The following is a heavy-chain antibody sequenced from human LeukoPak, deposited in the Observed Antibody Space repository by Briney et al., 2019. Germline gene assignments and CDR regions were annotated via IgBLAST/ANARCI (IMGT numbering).Heavy chain of an antibody. CDR1: GFTFSSFA. D-gene: IGHD1-26*01. CDR3: AKRFGESYGHFDY. V-gene: IGHV3-23*01. Sequence: GGSLRLSCAASGFTFSSFAMSWVRQAPGKGPEWVSAVTGSGSATDYADFVKGRFTISRDNSKNTLYLQMNSLRAEDTAVYYCAKRFGESYGHFDYWGQGTLVTVSS. CDR2: VTGSGSAT. J-gene: IGHJ4*02.